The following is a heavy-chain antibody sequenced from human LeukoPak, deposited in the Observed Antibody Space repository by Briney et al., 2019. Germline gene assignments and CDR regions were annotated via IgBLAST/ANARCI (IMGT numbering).Heavy chain of an antibody. CDR3: ARHWHSSSPFDY. V-gene: IGHV4-59*08. CDR2: ISYSGST. Sequence: SETLSLTCTVSGGSIRTYFWSWIRQPPGKGLEWIGYISYSGSTNYNPSLKSRVTISVDTSKNQFSLKLSSVTAADTAVYYCARHWHSSSPFDYWGQGTLVTVSS. CDR1: GGSIRTYF. D-gene: IGHD6-13*01. J-gene: IGHJ4*02.